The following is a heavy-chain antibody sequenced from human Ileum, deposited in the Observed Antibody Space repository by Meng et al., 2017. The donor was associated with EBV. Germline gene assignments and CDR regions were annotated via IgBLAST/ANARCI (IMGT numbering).Heavy chain of an antibody. V-gene: IGHV4-4*02. D-gene: IGHD3-22*01. CDR2: IHHTEST. J-gene: IGHJ4*02. CDR3: ARESYSDSSGYYSLDY. Sequence: QVPRRAWGPGLAKPSGTLSLPCAVSGGSISSSNGWSWVRQAPGKGLEWIGEIHHTESTNYNPSLKSRVTISVDKSKNQFSLKLSSVTAADTAVYYCARESYSDSSGYYSLDYWGQGSLVTVSS. CDR1: GGSISSSNG.